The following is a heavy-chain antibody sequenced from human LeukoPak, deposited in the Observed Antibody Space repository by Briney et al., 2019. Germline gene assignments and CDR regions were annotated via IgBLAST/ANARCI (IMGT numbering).Heavy chain of an antibody. CDR1: GFTFNTFW. J-gene: IGHJ4*02. V-gene: IGHV3-7*01. CDR3: ATSPGLGYSSSLTGVDY. Sequence: GGSLRLSCEASGFTFNTFWMSWVRQAPGKGLEWVANINQGGRDTNYVDSVKGRFAIARDDAKNSLYLQMNSLRAEDTAVYYCATSPGLGYSSSLTGVDYWGQGTLVTVSS. D-gene: IGHD6-6*01. CDR2: INQGGRDT.